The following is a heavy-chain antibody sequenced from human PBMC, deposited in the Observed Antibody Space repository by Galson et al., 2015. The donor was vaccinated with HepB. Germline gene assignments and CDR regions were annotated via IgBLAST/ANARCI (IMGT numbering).Heavy chain of an antibody. Sequence: SLRLSCAASGFTFDDYAMHWVRQDPGKGLEWVSGISWNSGSIAYADSVQGRFTISRDNAKNSVYLQMNSLRTDDTALYYCAKGGVALADGFYHWGQGTQVTVSS. CDR1: GFTFDDYA. V-gene: IGHV3-9*01. J-gene: IGHJ4*02. CDR2: ISWNSGSI. CDR3: AKGGVALADGFYH. D-gene: IGHD6-19*01.